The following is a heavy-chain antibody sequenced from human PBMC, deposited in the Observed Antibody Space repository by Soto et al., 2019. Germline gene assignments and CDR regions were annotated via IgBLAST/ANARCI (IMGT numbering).Heavy chain of an antibody. J-gene: IGHJ6*02. Sequence: QVQLVHSGAEVKKPGSSVKVSCKASGGTFSSYAISWVRQAPGQGLEWMGGIIPISETTNYAQKFQGRVTITADESKSTAYMELSSLRSEDTAVYYCARSQGSSTSLEIYYYFYDGMDVWGQGTTVTVSS. D-gene: IGHD2-2*01. CDR2: IIPISETT. V-gene: IGHV1-69*01. CDR3: ARSQGSSTSLEIYYYFYDGMDV. CDR1: GGTFSSYA.